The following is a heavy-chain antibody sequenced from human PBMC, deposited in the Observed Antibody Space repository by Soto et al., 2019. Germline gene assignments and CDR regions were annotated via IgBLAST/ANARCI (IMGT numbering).Heavy chain of an antibody. V-gene: IGHV3-7*02. CDR2: IKEDGSEK. J-gene: IGHJ1*01. CDR3: AKAVNYISEQH. Sequence: GGSLRLSCAASGFTFSTYWMSWVRQAPGKGLEWVANIKEDGSEKYYVDSVKGRFTISRDNAKNSLYLQMNSLRAEDTAVYYCAKAVNYISEQHWGQGTLVTVSS. CDR1: GFTFSTYW. D-gene: IGHD1-7*01.